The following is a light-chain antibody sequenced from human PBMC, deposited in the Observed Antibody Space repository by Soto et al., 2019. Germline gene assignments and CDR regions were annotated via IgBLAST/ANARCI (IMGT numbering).Light chain of an antibody. J-gene: IGKJ4*01. Sequence: DIQMTQSPSSLSASVGDRVTITCRASQGIGTDLGWYRQKPGRAPERLIYSTSSLQSGVPSRFSGSGSETDFTLTISSLQPEDSATYYCQQTNTFPLTFGGGAKVDI. CDR3: QQTNTFPLT. CDR2: STS. CDR1: QGIGTD. V-gene: IGKV1-17*01.